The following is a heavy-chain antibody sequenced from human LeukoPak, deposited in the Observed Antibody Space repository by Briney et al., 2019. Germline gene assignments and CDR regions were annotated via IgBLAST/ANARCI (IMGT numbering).Heavy chain of an antibody. D-gene: IGHD6-13*01. Sequence: ASVKVSCKASGYTFTGDYMHWVRQAPGQGLEWMGWINPNSGGTNYAQKFQGRVTMTRDTSISTAYMELSRLRSDDTAVYYCARGGYSSSWYEDYWGQGTLVTVSS. CDR1: GYTFTGDY. CDR3: ARGGYSSSWYEDY. CDR2: INPNSGGT. V-gene: IGHV1-2*02. J-gene: IGHJ4*02.